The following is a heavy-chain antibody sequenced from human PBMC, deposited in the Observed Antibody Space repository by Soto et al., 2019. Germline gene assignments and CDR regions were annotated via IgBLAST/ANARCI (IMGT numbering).Heavy chain of an antibody. Sequence: PGGSLRLSCAASGFTFSNYAMSWVRQAPGKGLEWVSTISGSGGATYYADSVRGRFTISRDNAMRSLFLHMNSLRDEDTAVYYCARDGKGAAYTHGPYYFDYWGQGALVTVSS. J-gene: IGHJ4*02. CDR2: ISGSGGAT. CDR1: GFTFSNYA. D-gene: IGHD1-1*01. V-gene: IGHV3-23*01. CDR3: ARDGKGAAYTHGPYYFDY.